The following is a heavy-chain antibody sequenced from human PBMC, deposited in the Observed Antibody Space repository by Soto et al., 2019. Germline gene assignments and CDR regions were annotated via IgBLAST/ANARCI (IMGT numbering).Heavy chain of an antibody. J-gene: IGHJ4*02. Sequence: SETLSLTCTVSGGSISDHYYMWIRQSPGKGLEYIGYIYNGGNTNYNPSLKSRVTISVDKSKNQFSLMLSSVTAADTAVYYCARISEGSGFQTNEWGQGTLVTVSS. CDR2: IYNGGNT. CDR1: GGSISDHY. D-gene: IGHD3-22*01. CDR3: ARISEGSGFQTNE. V-gene: IGHV4-59*11.